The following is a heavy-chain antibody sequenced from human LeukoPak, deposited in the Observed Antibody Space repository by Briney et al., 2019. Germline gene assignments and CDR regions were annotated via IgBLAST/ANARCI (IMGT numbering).Heavy chain of an antibody. CDR2: INPNSGGT. D-gene: IGHD3-22*01. J-gene: IGHJ4*02. Sequence: ASVKVSCKASGYTFTGHYIHWVRQAPGQGLEWIGRINPNSGGTKYAQKFQGRVTMTGDTSISTAYMDLNRLRSDDTAVYYCARTLLDDRSGYLDYWGQGTLVTVSS. V-gene: IGHV1-2*06. CDR3: ARTLLDDRSGYLDY. CDR1: GYTFTGHY.